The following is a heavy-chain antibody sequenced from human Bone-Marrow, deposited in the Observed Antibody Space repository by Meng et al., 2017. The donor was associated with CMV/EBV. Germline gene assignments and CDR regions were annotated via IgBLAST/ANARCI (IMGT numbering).Heavy chain of an antibody. D-gene: IGHD1-1*01. J-gene: IGHJ6*02. Sequence: ASVKVSCKASGYTFTSYYMHWVRQAPGQGLEWMGIINPSGGSTSYAQKFQGRVTMTRDTSMSTVHMELSSLRSEDTAVYYCARDLPNWNDFSYYGMDVWGQGTTVTVSS. CDR1: GYTFTSYY. CDR2: INPSGGST. CDR3: ARDLPNWNDFSYYGMDV. V-gene: IGHV1-46*01.